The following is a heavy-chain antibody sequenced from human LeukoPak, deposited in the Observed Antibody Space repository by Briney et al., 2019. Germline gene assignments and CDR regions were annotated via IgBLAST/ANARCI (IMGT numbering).Heavy chain of an antibody. CDR2: ISSSSDYI. V-gene: IGHV3-21*01. J-gene: IGHJ4*02. CDR1: GFTFSYYS. D-gene: IGHD1-1*01. Sequence: GRSLRLSCAASGFTFSYYSMNWVRQAPGKGLEWVSSISSSSDYIYYADSVKGRFTISRDNAKNSLYLQMNSLRGEDTAVYYCARESPGTTVFDYWGQGTLVTVSS. CDR3: ARESPGTTVFDY.